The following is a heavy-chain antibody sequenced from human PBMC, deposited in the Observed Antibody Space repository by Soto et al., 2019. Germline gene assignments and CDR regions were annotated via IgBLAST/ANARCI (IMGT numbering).Heavy chain of an antibody. CDR1: GFSVSNNY. D-gene: IGHD3-22*01. CDR3: ARGPYESSGYSFDY. CDR2: IYRSGST. J-gene: IGHJ4*02. V-gene: IGHV3-53*01. Sequence: PGGSLRLSCAASGFSVSNNYMSWVRQAPGRGLEWVSVIYRSGSTYHADSVKGRFTISRDNSKNTVNLQMNSLRAEDTAVCYCARGPYESSGYSFDYWGQGTLVTVSS.